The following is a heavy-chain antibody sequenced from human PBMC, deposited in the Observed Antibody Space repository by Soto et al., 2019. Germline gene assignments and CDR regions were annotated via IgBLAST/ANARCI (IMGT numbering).Heavy chain of an antibody. J-gene: IGHJ6*02. CDR2: IWYDGSNK. CDR1: GFTFSSYG. CDR3: ARASSSSRSAYYYYGMDV. V-gene: IGHV3-33*01. D-gene: IGHD6-6*01. Sequence: GGSLRLSCAASGFTFSSYGMHWVRQAPGKGLEWVAVIWYDGSNKYYADSVKGRFTISRDNSKNTLYLQMNSLRAEDTAVYYCARASSSSRSAYYYYGMDVWGQGTTVTVSS.